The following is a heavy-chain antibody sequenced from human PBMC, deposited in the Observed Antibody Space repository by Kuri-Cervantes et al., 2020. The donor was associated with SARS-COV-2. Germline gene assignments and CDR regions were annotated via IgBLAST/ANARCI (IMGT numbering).Heavy chain of an antibody. V-gene: IGHV4-59*12. CDR2: IYYSGST. D-gene: IGHD1-1*01. Sequence: SETLSLTCAVSGGSINSFYWSWIRQPPGKGLEWIGYIYYSGSTNYNPSLKSRVTISLDTAKRQVSPKLSSVTAADSAVYFCAREAQDSDNNFYAMDVWGQGTTVTVSS. CDR1: GGSINSFY. J-gene: IGHJ6*02. CDR3: AREAQDSDNNFYAMDV.